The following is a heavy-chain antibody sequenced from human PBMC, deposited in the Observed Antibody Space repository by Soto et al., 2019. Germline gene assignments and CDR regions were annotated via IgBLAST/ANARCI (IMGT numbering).Heavy chain of an antibody. CDR1: GFTFSNHA. CDR2: IWFDGSND. Sequence: GGSLRRSCEASGFTFSNHAMHWVRQAPVKGLEWVSFIWFDGSNDDYTDSVRGRFSISRDNSRNTLYLEMNSLRAEDTAVYYCASSTRNYYYGMDVWSQGTTINVS. J-gene: IGHJ6*02. CDR3: ASSTRNYYYGMDV. D-gene: IGHD2-2*01. V-gene: IGHV3-33*01.